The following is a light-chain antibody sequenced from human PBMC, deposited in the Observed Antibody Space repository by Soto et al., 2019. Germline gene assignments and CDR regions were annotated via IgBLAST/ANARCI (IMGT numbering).Light chain of an antibody. Sequence: EIVMTQSPATLSVSPGERATLSCRASQSVSGNLAWYQQKPGQAPRLLIYGASTRATGIPARFSGSGSGTDFTLTISSLQSEDFALYYWQQYNNWPPTFGQGTRQEIK. V-gene: IGKV3-15*01. CDR2: GAS. CDR3: QQYNNWPPT. J-gene: IGKJ5*01. CDR1: QSVSGN.